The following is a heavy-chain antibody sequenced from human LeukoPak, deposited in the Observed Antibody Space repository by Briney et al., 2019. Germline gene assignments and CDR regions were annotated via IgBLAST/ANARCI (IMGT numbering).Heavy chain of an antibody. CDR3: ARDLSVVVPAAINGDYMDV. D-gene: IGHD2-2*01. V-gene: IGHV4-59*11. CDR2: IYYRGST. Sequence: SETLSLTCTVSGRSLSSHYWRWIRQPPGKGLECIGYIYYRGSTNYNPSLKSRVTISVDTSKNQFSLKLSSVTAADTAVYYCARDLSVVVPAAINGDYMDVWGKGTTVTVSS. J-gene: IGHJ6*03. CDR1: GRSLSSHY.